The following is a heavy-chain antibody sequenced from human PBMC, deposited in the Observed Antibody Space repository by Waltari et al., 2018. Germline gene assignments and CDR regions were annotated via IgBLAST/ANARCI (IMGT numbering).Heavy chain of an antibody. D-gene: IGHD3-10*01. V-gene: IGHV4-59*01. CDR3: ARDRGSLSFDI. CDR2: IYYSGST. J-gene: IGHJ3*02. CDR1: GGSISSYY. Sequence: QVQLQESGPGLVKPSETLSLTCTVSGGSISSYYWSWIRQPPGKGLKWIGYIYYSGSTNYNPSLKSRVTISVDTSKNQFSLKLSSVTAADTAVYYCARDRGSLSFDIWGQGTMVTVSS.